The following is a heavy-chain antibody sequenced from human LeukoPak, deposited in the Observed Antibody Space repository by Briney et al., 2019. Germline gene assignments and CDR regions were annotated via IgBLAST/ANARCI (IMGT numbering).Heavy chain of an antibody. CDR3: AREGLRDSFDY. CDR2: ISYDGSNK. D-gene: IGHD5/OR15-5a*01. J-gene: IGHJ4*02. Sequence: GGSLRLSCAASGFTFSSYAMHWVRQAPGKGLEWVAVISYDGSNKYYADSVKGRFTISRDNSKNTLYLQMNSLRAEDTAVYYCAREGLRDSFDYWGQGTLVTVSS. V-gene: IGHV3-30*04. CDR1: GFTFSSYA.